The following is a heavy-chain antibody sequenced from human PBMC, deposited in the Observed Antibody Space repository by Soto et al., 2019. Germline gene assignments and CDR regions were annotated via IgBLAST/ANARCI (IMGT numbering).Heavy chain of an antibody. V-gene: IGHV2-5*02. CDR1: GFSLSTSGVG. Sequence: VNQAQTITLTCTFCGFSLSTSGVGVGWIRQPPGKALEWLALIYWDDDKRYSPSLKSRLTITKDTSKNQVVLTMTNMDPVDTATYFCSKARPLHKCIDVWGKGTTVTLFS. CDR2: IYWDDDK. CDR3: SKARPLHKCIDV. J-gene: IGHJ6*04.